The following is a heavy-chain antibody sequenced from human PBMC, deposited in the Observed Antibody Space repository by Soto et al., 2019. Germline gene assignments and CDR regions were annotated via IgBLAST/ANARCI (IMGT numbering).Heavy chain of an antibody. D-gene: IGHD1-1*01. V-gene: IGHV3-30*18. Sequence: QVQLVESGGGVVQPGRSLRLSCAASGFTFSSYGMHWVRQAPGKGLEWVAVISYDGSNKYYADSVKGRFTISRDNSKKTLYLQMNSLRAEDTAVYYCAKAKGLSDWNDVKDYWGQGPLVTVSS. CDR1: GFTFSSYG. CDR2: ISYDGSNK. J-gene: IGHJ4*02. CDR3: AKAKGLSDWNDVKDY.